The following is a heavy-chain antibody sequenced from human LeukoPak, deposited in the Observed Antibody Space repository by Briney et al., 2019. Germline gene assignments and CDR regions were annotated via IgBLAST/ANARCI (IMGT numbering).Heavy chain of an antibody. Sequence: GASVKVSCKASGYTFTSCGISWVRQAPGQGLEWMGWISAYNGNTNYAQKLQGRVTMTTDTSTSTAYMELRSLRTEDTAFYYCAKGGMPTIPSGVFDIWGQGTMVTVSS. D-gene: IGHD5-12*01. J-gene: IGHJ3*02. CDR2: ISAYNGNT. CDR1: GYTFTSCG. CDR3: AKGGMPTIPSGVFDI. V-gene: IGHV1-18*01.